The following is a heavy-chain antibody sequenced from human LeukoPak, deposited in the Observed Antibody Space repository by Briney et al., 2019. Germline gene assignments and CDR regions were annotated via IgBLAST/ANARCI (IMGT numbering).Heavy chain of an antibody. J-gene: IGHJ4*02. CDR2: INPNSGGT. CDR1: GYTFTSYY. D-gene: IGHD4-17*01. Sequence: ASVKVSCKASGYTFTSYYMHWVRQAPGQGLEWMGRINPNSGGTNYAQKFQGRVTMTRDTSISTAYMELSRLRSDDTAVYYCAREGGMYGDYPYDYWGQGTLVTVSS. CDR3: AREGGMYGDYPYDY. V-gene: IGHV1-2*06.